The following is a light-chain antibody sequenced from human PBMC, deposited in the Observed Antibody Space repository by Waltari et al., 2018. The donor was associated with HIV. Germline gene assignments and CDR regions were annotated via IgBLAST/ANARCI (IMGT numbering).Light chain of an antibody. V-gene: IGLV4-69*01. CDR2: LNSDGSH. J-gene: IGLJ3*02. Sequence: QPVLTQSPSVSASLRASVKLTCTLTSRHRNYATTWHQQQPEKGPRFLMKLNSDGSHTKGDGIPDRLSGSSSGAERFLTISSLQSEDEADYYCQTSGSGIWVFGGGTKLTVL. CDR3: QTSGSGIWV. CDR1: SRHRNYA.